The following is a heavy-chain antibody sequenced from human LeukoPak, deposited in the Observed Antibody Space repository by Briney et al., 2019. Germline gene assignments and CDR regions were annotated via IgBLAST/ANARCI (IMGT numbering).Heavy chain of an antibody. CDR2: IYSGGST. CDR1: GFTVSSNY. CDR3: ATEVLAVADGVHAFDI. Sequence: GGSLRLSCVASGFTVSSNYMSWVRQAPGKGLEWVSVIYSGGSTYYADSVKGRFTISRDNSKNTLYLQMNSLRAEDTAVYYCATEVLAVADGVHAFDIWGQGTMVTVSS. D-gene: IGHD6-19*01. V-gene: IGHV3-53*01. J-gene: IGHJ3*02.